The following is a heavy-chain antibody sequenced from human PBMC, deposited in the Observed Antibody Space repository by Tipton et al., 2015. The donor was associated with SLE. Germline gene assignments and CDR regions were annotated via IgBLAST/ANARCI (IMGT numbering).Heavy chain of an antibody. Sequence: TLSLTCAVSGYSISSGYYWGWIRQPPGKGLEWIGSIYHSGSTYYNPSLKSRVTISVDTSKNQFSLKLSSVTAADTAVYYCASQFVILVAVDAFDIWGQGTMVTVSS. CDR3: ASQFVILVAVDAFDI. V-gene: IGHV4-38-2*01. D-gene: IGHD3-22*01. CDR2: IYHSGST. CDR1: GYSISSGYY. J-gene: IGHJ3*02.